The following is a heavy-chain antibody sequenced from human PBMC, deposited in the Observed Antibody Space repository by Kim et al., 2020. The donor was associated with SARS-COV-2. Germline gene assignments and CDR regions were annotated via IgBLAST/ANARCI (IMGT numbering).Heavy chain of an antibody. Sequence: ADSVKGRFTISRDNSKNTLYLQMNSLRAEDTAVYYCARPPQRLWFGELSLWVQGTLVTVSS. V-gene: IGHV3-30*01. D-gene: IGHD3-10*01. CDR3: ARPPQRLWFGELSL. J-gene: IGHJ4*02.